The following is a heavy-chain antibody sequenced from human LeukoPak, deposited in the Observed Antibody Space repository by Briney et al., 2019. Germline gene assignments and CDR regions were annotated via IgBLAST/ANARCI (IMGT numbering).Heavy chain of an antibody. Sequence: GGSLRLSCAASGFTFSSFAMTWVRQAPGKGLEWVSAITGSGGRTYYADSVKGRFTISRDNSKNTLYLQMNSLRAEDTAIYYCAKGTLGYCSGASCYPLDYWGQGTLVTVSS. J-gene: IGHJ4*02. CDR1: GFTFSSFA. V-gene: IGHV3-23*01. D-gene: IGHD2-15*01. CDR3: AKGTLGYCSGASCYPLDY. CDR2: ITGSGGRT.